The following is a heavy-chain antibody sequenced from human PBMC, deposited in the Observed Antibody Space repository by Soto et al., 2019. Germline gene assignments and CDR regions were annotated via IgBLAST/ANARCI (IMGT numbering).Heavy chain of an antibody. CDR2: IYYSGST. CDR1: GGPITRYY. CDR3: ATTHGWKTAWFES. J-gene: IGHJ5*01. D-gene: IGHD2-21*02. V-gene: IGHV4-59*08. Sequence: PSETLSLTCTVSGGPITRYYWSWIRQPPGKGLEWIGYIYYSGSTNYNPSLKSRVTLSVDTSKNQFSLKLNSVTAADTAVYYCATTHGWKTAWFESWGQATLVTVSS.